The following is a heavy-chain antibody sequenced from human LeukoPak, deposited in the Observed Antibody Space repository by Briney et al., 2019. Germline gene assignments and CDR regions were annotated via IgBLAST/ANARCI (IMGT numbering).Heavy chain of an antibody. Sequence: SETLSLTCGVSGGSLSFYYWSWIRQSPGKGLEWIAEISQNGDSNYNMSLKSRVTISLDKSKNQVSLKLNSVTAADTAVYYCARGPKLPGIAAAGTLDYWGQGTLVTVSS. V-gene: IGHV4-34*01. J-gene: IGHJ4*02. CDR1: GGSLSFYY. D-gene: IGHD6-13*01. CDR3: ARGPKLPGIAAAGTLDY. CDR2: ISQNGDS.